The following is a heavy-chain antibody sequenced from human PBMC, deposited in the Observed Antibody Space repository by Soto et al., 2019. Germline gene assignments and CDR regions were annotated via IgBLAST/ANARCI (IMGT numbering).Heavy chain of an antibody. V-gene: IGHV3-48*01. D-gene: IGHD2-8*01. CDR3: VGWYYFDY. CDR1: GFTFSSYS. Sequence: GGSLRLSCAASGFTFSSYSMNWVRQASGKGLEWVSYISSSSSTIYHADSVKGRFTISRDNAKNSLYLQMNSLRAEDTAVYYCVGWYYFDYWGQGTLVTVSS. CDR2: ISSSSSTI. J-gene: IGHJ4*02.